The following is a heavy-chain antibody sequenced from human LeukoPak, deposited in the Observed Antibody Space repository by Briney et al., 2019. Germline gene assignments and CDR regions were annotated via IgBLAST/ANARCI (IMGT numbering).Heavy chain of an antibody. V-gene: IGHV1-24*01. CDR2: FDPEDGET. D-gene: IGHD6-13*01. Sequence: ASVKVSCKVSGYTLTELSMHWVRQAPGKGLEWMGGFDPEDGETIYAQKFQGRVTMTEDTSTDTAYMELSSLRSEDTAVYYCATHKLSSIAAGKRNWFDPWGQGTLVTVSS. J-gene: IGHJ5*02. CDR3: ATHKLSSIAAGKRNWFDP. CDR1: GYTLTELS.